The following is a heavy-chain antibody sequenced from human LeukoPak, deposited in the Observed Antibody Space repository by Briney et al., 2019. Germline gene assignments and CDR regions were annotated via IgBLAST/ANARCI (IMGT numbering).Heavy chain of an antibody. J-gene: IGHJ4*02. Sequence: SETLSLTCTVSCVSISNYYWTWIRQPPGKGLEWIGYYYYGGSTEYNPSLKSRVTISVDTFKNQFSLKLSSVTAADTAVYYCASRYGSGSYGFDFWGQGTLVTVSS. V-gene: IGHV4-59*01. CDR3: ASRYGSGSYGFDF. CDR1: CVSISNYY. CDR2: YYYGGST. D-gene: IGHD3-10*01.